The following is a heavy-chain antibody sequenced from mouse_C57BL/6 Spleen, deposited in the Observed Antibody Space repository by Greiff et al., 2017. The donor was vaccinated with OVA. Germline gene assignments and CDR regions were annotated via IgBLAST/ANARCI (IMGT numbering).Heavy chain of an antibody. J-gene: IGHJ3*01. CDR2: IYPGAGDT. D-gene: IGHD2-2*01. CDR3: ARSGATMVTTWFAY. V-gene: IGHV1-82*01. Sequence: QVQLQQSGPELVKPGASVKISCKASGFAFSSYWMNWVKQRPGKGLEWIGRIYPGAGDTNYNGKFKGKATLTADKSSSTAYMQLSSLTSEDSAVYYCARSGATMVTTWFAYWGQGTLVTVSA. CDR1: GFAFSSYW.